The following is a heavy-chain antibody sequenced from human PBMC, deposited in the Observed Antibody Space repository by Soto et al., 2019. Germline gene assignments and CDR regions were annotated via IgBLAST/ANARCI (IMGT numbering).Heavy chain of an antibody. D-gene: IGHD2-21*01. Sequence: EVQLVEAGGGLVQPGGSLRLSCAASGFTFSSYWMSWVRQAPGKGLEWVANIKQDGSEKYYVDSVKGRFTISRDNAKNSLYLQMNSLRAGDTAGYYCASHPLLGPTDHWGQGTLVTVSS. CDR1: GFTFSSYW. V-gene: IGHV3-7*01. CDR2: IKQDGSEK. J-gene: IGHJ4*02. CDR3: ASHPLLGPTDH.